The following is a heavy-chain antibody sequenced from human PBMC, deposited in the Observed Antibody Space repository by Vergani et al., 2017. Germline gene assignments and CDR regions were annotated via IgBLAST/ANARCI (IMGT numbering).Heavy chain of an antibody. V-gene: IGHV3-64D*06. D-gene: IGHD3-10*01. Sequence: EVQLVESGGGLVQPGGSLRLSCSASGFTFSSCDMNWVRQAPGKGLEYVSAISSNGGSTYYADTVKGRITISRDNSKNTLYLQMSSLRAEDTAVYYCVNLLVRGVILGFMDVWGQGTTVTVSS. J-gene: IGHJ6*02. CDR2: ISSNGGST. CDR3: VNLLVRGVILGFMDV. CDR1: GFTFSSCD.